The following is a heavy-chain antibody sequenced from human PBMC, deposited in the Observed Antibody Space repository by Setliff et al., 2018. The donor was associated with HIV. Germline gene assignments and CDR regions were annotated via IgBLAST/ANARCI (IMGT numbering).Heavy chain of an antibody. D-gene: IGHD3-10*01. CDR1: GGSFGVYR. CDR2: IDSSGTT. Sequence: SETLSLTCTISGGSFGVYRWSWIRQSAGRGLEWIGRIDSSGTTDYKPSLKGRVAISVDTSRNQFSLRVTSVTAADTAVYFYARDRHSSGLGSYGPWGPGILVTAPQ. V-gene: IGHV4-4*07. J-gene: IGHJ5*02. CDR3: ARDRHSSGLGSYGP.